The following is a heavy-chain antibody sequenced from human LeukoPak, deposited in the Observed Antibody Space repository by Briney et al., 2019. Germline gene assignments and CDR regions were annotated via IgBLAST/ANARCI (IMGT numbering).Heavy chain of an antibody. CDR3: AREGPPAYYDFWSGEVNWFDP. CDR1: GYTFTSYY. CDR2: INPSGGST. Sequence: ASVKVSCKASGYTFTSYYMHWVRQAPGQGLEWMGIINPSGGSTSYAQKFQGRVTMTRDTSTGTVYMELSSLRSEDTAVYYCAREGPPAYYDFWSGEVNWFDPWGQGTPVTVSS. D-gene: IGHD3-3*01. V-gene: IGHV1-46*01. J-gene: IGHJ5*02.